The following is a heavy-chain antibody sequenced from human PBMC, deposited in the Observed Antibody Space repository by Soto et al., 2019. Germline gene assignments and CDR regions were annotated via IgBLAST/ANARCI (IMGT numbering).Heavy chain of an antibody. Sequence: KPSETLSLTCTVSGGSISSYYWSWIRQPPGKGLEWIGYIYYSGSTNYNPSLKSRVTISVDTSKNQFSLKLSSVTAADTAVYYCARDDGYCSSTSCYGNWFDPWGQGTLVTVSS. J-gene: IGHJ5*02. CDR2: IYYSGST. D-gene: IGHD2-2*03. V-gene: IGHV4-59*01. CDR1: GGSISSYY. CDR3: ARDDGYCSSTSCYGNWFDP.